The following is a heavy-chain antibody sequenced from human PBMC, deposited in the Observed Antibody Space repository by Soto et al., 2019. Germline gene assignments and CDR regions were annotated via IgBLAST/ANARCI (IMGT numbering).Heavy chain of an antibody. Sequence: QLQLQESGPGLVKPSETLSLTCTVSGGSISDDTYYWGWIRQPPGKGLEWIGSIYYSGTSSYNPSLKSRVPMSVDTSKKQSSPRLSSVTAADTAVYYCASLHCHRPNCVPLDPWGQGTLVIVSS. CDR3: ASLHCHRPNCVPLDP. D-gene: IGHD1-1*01. J-gene: IGHJ5*02. CDR1: GGSISDDTYY. V-gene: IGHV4-39*01. CDR2: IYYSGTS.